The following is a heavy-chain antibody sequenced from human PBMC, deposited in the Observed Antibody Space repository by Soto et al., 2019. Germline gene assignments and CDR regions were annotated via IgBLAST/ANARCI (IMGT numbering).Heavy chain of an antibody. D-gene: IGHD3-3*01. CDR2: ISANGANT. Sequence: GGSLRLSCAASGIIFSNYALSWVRQAPGKGLEWVSGISANGANTYYADSVKGRFTISRDNSKNTLYVQMNSLRAEDTAVYYWARGIEGLLGYWGQGTLVTVSS. V-gene: IGHV3-23*01. J-gene: IGHJ4*02. CDR1: GIIFSNYA. CDR3: ARGIEGLLGY.